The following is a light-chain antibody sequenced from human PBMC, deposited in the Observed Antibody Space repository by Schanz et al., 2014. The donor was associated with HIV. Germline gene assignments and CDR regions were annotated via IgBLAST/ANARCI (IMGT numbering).Light chain of an antibody. V-gene: IGKV1-8*01. Sequence: AIRIPQSPSSLSASTGDRVTITCRASQGISSYLAWYQQKPGKAPKLLIYAASSLQSGVPSRFSGSGSGTDFTLTISSLQPEDFATYYCQQSHSTTWTFGQGTKVEIK. CDR2: AAS. CDR1: QGISSY. J-gene: IGKJ1*01. CDR3: QQSHSTTWT.